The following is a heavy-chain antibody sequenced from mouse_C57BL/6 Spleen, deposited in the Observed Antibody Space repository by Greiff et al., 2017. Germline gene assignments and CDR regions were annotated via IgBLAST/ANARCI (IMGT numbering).Heavy chain of an antibody. CDR1: GFTFSDYG. Sequence: DVKLVESGGGLVKPGGSLKLSCAASGFTFSDYGMHWVRQAPETGLEWVAYISSGSSTIYYADTVKGRFTISRDNAKNTLFLQMTSLRSEDTAMYYCARGFITTFDYWGQGTTLTVSS. V-gene: IGHV5-17*01. CDR2: ISSGSSTI. J-gene: IGHJ2*01. CDR3: ARGFITTFDY. D-gene: IGHD1-1*01.